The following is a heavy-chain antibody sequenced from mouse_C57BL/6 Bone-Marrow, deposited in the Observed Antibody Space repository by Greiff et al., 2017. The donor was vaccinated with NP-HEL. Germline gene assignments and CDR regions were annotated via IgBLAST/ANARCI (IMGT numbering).Heavy chain of an antibody. V-gene: IGHV1-55*01. CDR3: ARDLRYPAWFAY. J-gene: IGHJ3*01. CDR1: GYTFTSYW. CDR2: IYPGSGST. D-gene: IGHD1-1*01. Sequence: QVQLQQPGAELVKPGASVKMSCQASGYTFTSYWITWVKQRPGQGLEWIGDIYPGSGSTNYNEKFKSKATLTVDTSSSTAYMQLSSLTSEDSAVYYGARDLRYPAWFAYWGQGTLVTVSA.